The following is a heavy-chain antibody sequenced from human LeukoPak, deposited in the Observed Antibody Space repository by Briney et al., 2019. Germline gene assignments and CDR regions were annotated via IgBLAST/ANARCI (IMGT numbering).Heavy chain of an antibody. V-gene: IGHV1-2*02. Sequence: GASVKVSCKASGYTFTAYYIFWARQAPGQRLEWMGWINPNSGGTNYAQKFQGRVTMTRDTSISTAYMELSRLRSDDTAVYYCARSYYDILTDTEYLQHWGQGTLVTVSS. CDR3: ARSYYDILTDTEYLQH. CDR2: INPNSGGT. J-gene: IGHJ1*01. CDR1: GYTFTAYY. D-gene: IGHD3-9*01.